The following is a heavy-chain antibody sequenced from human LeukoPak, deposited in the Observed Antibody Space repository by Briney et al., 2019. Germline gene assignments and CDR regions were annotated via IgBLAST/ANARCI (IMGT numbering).Heavy chain of an antibody. J-gene: IGHJ5*02. CDR1: GGSISSSSYY. CDR3: ARNWNDFLPNNWFDP. D-gene: IGHD1-1*01. CDR2: IYSSGST. Sequence: SETLSLTCTVSGGSISSSSYYWGWIRQPPGKGLEWIGSIYSSGSTYYNPSLKSRVTISVDTSKNQFSLKLIFVTAADTAVFYCARNWNDFLPNNWFDPWGQGTLVTVSS. V-gene: IGHV4-39*01.